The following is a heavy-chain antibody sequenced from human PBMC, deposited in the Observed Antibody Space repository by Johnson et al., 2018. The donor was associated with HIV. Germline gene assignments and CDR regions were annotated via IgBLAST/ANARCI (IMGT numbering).Heavy chain of an antibody. D-gene: IGHD4-11*01. CDR2: ISYDANNK. J-gene: IGHJ3*02. V-gene: IGHV3-30*03. CDR1: GFNFDDYG. CDR3: ARVPFPRPTSPNYINGAFDI. Sequence: QMLLVESGGSVVRPGGSLRLSCAASGFNFDDYGMSWVRQAPGKGLEWVAVISYDANNKYYADSVKGRFTISRDNSKNTLYLQMNSLTTEDTAMYYCARVPFPRPTSPNYINGAFDIWGQGTMVTVSS.